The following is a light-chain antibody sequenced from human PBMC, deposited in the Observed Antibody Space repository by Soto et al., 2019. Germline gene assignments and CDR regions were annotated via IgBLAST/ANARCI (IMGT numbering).Light chain of an antibody. V-gene: IGLV2-14*01. CDR2: EVS. CDR3: CSYTSSSTWV. CDR1: SGDIGGYNS. J-gene: IGLJ3*02. Sequence: QSVLTQPASVSGSPGQSITISCTGTSGDIGGYNSVSWYQQHPGKAPKLIIYEVSKRPSGLSTRFSGSKSGNTASLTISGLQAEDEADYYCCSYTSSSTWVFGGGTKLTVL.